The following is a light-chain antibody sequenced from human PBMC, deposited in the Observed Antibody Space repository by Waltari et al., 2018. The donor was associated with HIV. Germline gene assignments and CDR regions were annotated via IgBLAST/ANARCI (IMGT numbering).Light chain of an antibody. Sequence: DIQMTQSPSSLSASVGDRVTITCRASQSISIYLNWYQQKPGKAPKLLIYDASSLQSGLPSRFSGSGSGTDFTRTITYLQPEESATYFGPQLFDVPLLFGPGTKVD. CDR3: PQLFDVPLL. V-gene: IGKV1-39*01. CDR1: QSISIY. J-gene: IGKJ3*01. CDR2: DAS.